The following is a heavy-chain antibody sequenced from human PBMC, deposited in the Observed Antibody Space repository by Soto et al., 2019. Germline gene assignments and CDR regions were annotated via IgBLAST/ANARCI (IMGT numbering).Heavy chain of an antibody. CDR3: TRKRDVYNLLFDS. Sequence: EVQLVESGGGMVQPGRSLRLSCTASGFTFGDYSMSWVHQAPGKGLEWVGFIRSKGYGGTTEYAASVKDRFTISRDDSKSIAYLQMNSLKTEDTAIYYCTRKRDVYNLLFDSWGQGTLVTVSS. CDR2: IRSKGYGGTT. D-gene: IGHD1-1*01. V-gene: IGHV3-49*04. J-gene: IGHJ4*01. CDR1: GFTFGDYS.